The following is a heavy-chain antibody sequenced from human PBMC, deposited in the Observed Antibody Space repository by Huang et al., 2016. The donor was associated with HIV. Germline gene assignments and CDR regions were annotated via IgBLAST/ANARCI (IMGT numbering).Heavy chain of an antibody. CDR3: SRDEFWSGYSDYYGLDV. J-gene: IGHJ6*02. CDR1: GFTFNSYA. Sequence: EVQLLESGGGLVQPGGSLRLSCSASGFTFNSYAMSWVRQAPGKVLECVSAISGRGGTTYSADAVRGRFTNSRDKSKNTVFLQMSGLIAEVTAVYYCSRDEFWSGYSDYYGLDVWGQGTTVTVSS. CDR2: ISGRGGTT. D-gene: IGHD3-3*01. V-gene: IGHV3-23*01.